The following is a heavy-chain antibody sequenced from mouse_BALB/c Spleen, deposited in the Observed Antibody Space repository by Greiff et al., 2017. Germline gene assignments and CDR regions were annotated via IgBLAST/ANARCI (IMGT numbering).Heavy chain of an antibody. J-gene: IGHJ2*01. Sequence: VQLKESGPELVKPGASVKMSCTASGYTFTSYVMHWVQQKPGQGLEWIGYINPYNDGTKYNEKFKGKATLTSDKSSSTAYMELSSLTSEDSAVDYCARRNYRWYYVDYWGQGTTLTVSS. D-gene: IGHD2-14*01. CDR2: INPYNDGT. CDR1: GYTFTSYV. V-gene: IGHV1-14*01. CDR3: ARRNYRWYYVDY.